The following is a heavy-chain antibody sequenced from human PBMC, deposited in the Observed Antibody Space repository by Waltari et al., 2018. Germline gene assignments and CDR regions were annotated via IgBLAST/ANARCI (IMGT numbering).Heavy chain of an antibody. D-gene: IGHD3-22*01. CDR3: AREGIVVVIMDAFDI. J-gene: IGHJ3*02. CDR2: IKQDGSEK. V-gene: IGHV3-7*01. CDR1: GFTFSSYW. Sequence: EVQLVESGGGLVQPGGSLRLSCAASGFTFSSYWMSWVRQAPGKGLEWVANIKQDGSEKYYVDSVKGRFTISRDNAKNSLYLQMNSLRAEDTAVYYCAREGIVVVIMDAFDIWGQGTMVTVSS.